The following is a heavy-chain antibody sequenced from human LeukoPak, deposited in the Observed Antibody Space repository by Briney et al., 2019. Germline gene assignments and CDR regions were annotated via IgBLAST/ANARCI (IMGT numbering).Heavy chain of an antibody. CDR1: RFTFNTYA. Sequence: GGSLRLSCAASRFTFNTYAVNWVRQAPGKGLEWVSAISGNGDITYYADSVRGRFTISRDNSKNTLYPQMNSLRAEDTAVYYCARVKRDCSGGSCYSYDYWGQGTLVTVSS. V-gene: IGHV3-23*01. CDR3: ARVKRDCSGGSCYSYDY. J-gene: IGHJ4*02. CDR2: ISGNGDIT. D-gene: IGHD2-15*01.